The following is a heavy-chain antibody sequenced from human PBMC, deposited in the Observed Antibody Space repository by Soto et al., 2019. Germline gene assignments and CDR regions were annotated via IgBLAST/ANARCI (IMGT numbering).Heavy chain of an antibody. Sequence: GGSLRLSCAASGFTFISYGMHWVRQAPGKGLEWVAVIWYDGSNKYYADSVKGRFTISRDNSKNTLYLQMNSLRAEDTAVYYCARDSGPYYFDYWGQGTLVTVSS. J-gene: IGHJ4*02. V-gene: IGHV3-33*01. CDR3: ARDSGPYYFDY. CDR2: IWYDGSNK. CDR1: GFTFISYG. D-gene: IGHD3-10*01.